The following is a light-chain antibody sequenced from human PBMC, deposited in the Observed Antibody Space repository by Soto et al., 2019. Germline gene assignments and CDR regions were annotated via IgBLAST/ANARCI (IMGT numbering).Light chain of an antibody. CDR1: QSVSANY. CDR3: QQYGDLPIP. J-gene: IGKJ4*01. V-gene: IGKV3-20*01. CDR2: GAS. Sequence: EVVLTQSPGTLSLSPGERATLSCRASQSVSANYLAWYQQKPGQAPWLLISGASNRATGIPDRFSGRGSGTDLTLTSSRLEPEDVAVYFCQQYGDLPIPFGGGTKVEIK.